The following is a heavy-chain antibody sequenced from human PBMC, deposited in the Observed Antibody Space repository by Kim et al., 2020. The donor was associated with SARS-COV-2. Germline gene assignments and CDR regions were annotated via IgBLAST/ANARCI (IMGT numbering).Heavy chain of an antibody. Sequence: GGSLRLSCAASGFTFSSYGMHWVRQAPGKGLEWVAVISYDGSNKYYADSVKGRFTISRDNSKNTLYLQMNSLRAEDTAVYYCAKGSGILSFYYYYYGMDVWGQGTTVTVSS. J-gene: IGHJ6*02. CDR1: GFTFSSYG. CDR2: ISYDGSNK. V-gene: IGHV3-30*18. CDR3: AKGSGILSFYYYYYGMDV. D-gene: IGHD2-15*01.